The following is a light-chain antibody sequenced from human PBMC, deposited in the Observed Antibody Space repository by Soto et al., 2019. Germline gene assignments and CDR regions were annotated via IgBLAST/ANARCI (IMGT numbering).Light chain of an antibody. Sequence: DIQMTQSPSYLSASVGDRVTITCRASQSISSYLNWYQQKPGKAPKLLIYGASSLQSGVPSRFSGSGSGTDFTLTISSLQPEDFATYYCQQSYSTLALTFGGGTKVEIK. J-gene: IGKJ4*01. CDR3: QQSYSTLALT. CDR2: GAS. V-gene: IGKV1-39*01. CDR1: QSISSY.